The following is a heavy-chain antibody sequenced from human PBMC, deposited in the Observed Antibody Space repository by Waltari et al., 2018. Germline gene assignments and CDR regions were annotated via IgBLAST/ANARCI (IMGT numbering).Heavy chain of an antibody. V-gene: IGHV1-24*01. CDR2: FDPEDGET. CDR1: GYTLTELS. D-gene: IGHD3-10*01. CDR3: ATASLMVQGVIGAFDI. Sequence: QVQLVQSGAEVKKPGASVKVSCKVSGYTLTELSMHWVRQAPGKGLEWMGGFDPEDGETIYAQKFQGRVTMIEDTSTDTAYMELSSLRSEDTAVYYCATASLMVQGVIGAFDIWGQGTMVTVSS. J-gene: IGHJ3*02.